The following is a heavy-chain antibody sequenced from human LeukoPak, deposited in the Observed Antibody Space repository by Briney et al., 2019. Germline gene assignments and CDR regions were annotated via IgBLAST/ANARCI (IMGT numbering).Heavy chain of an antibody. Sequence: ASVKVSCKASGYTFTSYSISWVRQAPGQGLEWMGWISAYNGNTNYAQKLQGRVTMTTDTSTSTAYMELRSLRSDDTAVYYCARVGATDYYYYYMDVWGKGTTVTISS. V-gene: IGHV1-18*01. J-gene: IGHJ6*03. CDR1: GYTFTSYS. D-gene: IGHD1-26*01. CDR3: ARVGATDYYYYYMDV. CDR2: ISAYNGNT.